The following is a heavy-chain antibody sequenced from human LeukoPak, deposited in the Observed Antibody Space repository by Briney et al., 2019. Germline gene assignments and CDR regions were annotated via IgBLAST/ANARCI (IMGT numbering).Heavy chain of an antibody. V-gene: IGHV1-69*04. CDR1: GGTFSSYA. D-gene: IGHD6-19*01. CDR2: IIPILGIA. CDR3: ARGPYKAGTLLAFDI. J-gene: IGHJ3*02. Sequence: ASVKVSCKASGGTFSSYAISWVRQAPGQGLEWMGRIIPILGIANYAQKFQGRVTITADKSTSTAYMELSSLRSEDTAVYYCARGPYKAGTLLAFDIWGQGTMVTVSS.